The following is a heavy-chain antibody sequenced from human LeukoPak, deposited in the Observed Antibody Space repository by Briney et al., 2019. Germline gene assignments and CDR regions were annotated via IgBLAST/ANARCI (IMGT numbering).Heavy chain of an antibody. CDR3: ASRSYSSGYNWFDP. D-gene: IGHD6-19*01. Sequence: GGSLRLSCAASGFTFSKYGMSWVRQAPGKGLEWVSAISSSSSYIYYADSVKGRFTISRDNAKNSLYLQMNGLRAEDTAVYYCASRSYSSGYNWFDPWGQGTLVTVSS. V-gene: IGHV3-21*01. CDR1: GFTFSKYG. J-gene: IGHJ5*02. CDR2: ISSSSSYI.